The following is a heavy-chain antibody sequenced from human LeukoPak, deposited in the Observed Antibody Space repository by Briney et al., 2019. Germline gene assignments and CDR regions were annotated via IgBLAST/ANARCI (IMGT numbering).Heavy chain of an antibody. CDR3: ARERVVSSGYYYGMDV. CDR1: GYTFTGYY. V-gene: IGHV1-2*02. J-gene: IGHJ6*02. CDR2: ISPNSGST. D-gene: IGHD2-8*02. Sequence: ALVKVSCKASGYTFTGYYMHWVRQAPAQGLEWMGWISPNSGSTNYAQKFQGRVTMTWDTSISTAYIELSRLRSDDTAVYYCARERVVSSGYYYGMDVWGQGTTVTVSS.